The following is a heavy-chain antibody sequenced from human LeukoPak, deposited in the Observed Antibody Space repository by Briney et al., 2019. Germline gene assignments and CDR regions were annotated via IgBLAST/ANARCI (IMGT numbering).Heavy chain of an antibody. CDR2: ISPDGTTI. D-gene: IGHD2-21*02. Sequence: GGSLRLSCAASQIFFSSYGMHWVRQAPGKGLEWISYISPDGTTIYYADSVKGRFAISRDNPKNSLSLQMNSLRAEDTAVYYCAKDLLGIVVVTAILDAFDIWGQGTMVTVSS. V-gene: IGHV3-48*04. CDR3: AKDLLGIVVVTAILDAFDI. CDR1: QIFFSSYG. J-gene: IGHJ3*02.